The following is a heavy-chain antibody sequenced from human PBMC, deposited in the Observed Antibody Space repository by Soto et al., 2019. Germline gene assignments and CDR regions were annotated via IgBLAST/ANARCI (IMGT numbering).Heavy chain of an antibody. CDR3: ARDRVPATAILGAFDI. J-gene: IGHJ3*02. Sequence: QVQLVESGGGVVQPGRSLRLSCAASGFTFSSYGMHWVRQAPGKGLEWVAVIWYDGSNKYYADSVKGRFTISRDNSKNTLYLQMNSLRAEDTAVYYCARDRVPATAILGAFDIWGQGTMVTVSS. CDR2: IWYDGSNK. D-gene: IGHD2-2*01. V-gene: IGHV3-33*01. CDR1: GFTFSSYG.